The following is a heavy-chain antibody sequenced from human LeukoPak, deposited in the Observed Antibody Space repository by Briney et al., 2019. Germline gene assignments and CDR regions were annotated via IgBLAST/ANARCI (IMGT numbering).Heavy chain of an antibody. V-gene: IGHV4-31*03. J-gene: IGHJ4*02. CDR2: IYYSGST. D-gene: IGHD5-12*01. CDR1: GGSISSGGYY. Sequence: SETLSLSSTVSGGSISSGGYYWSWIRQHPGKGLEWIGYIYYSGSTYYNPSLKSRVTISVDTSKNQFSLKLSSVTAADTAVYYCARDAYSGYDLDYWGQGTLVTVSS. CDR3: ARDAYSGYDLDY.